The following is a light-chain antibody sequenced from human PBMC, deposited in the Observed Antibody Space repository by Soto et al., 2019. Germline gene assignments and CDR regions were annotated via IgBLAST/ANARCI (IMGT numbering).Light chain of an antibody. CDR2: KAS. CDR3: HQLNSLIT. Sequence: DSQMTQSPSTLSGYVGDRVTITCRASQTISSWLAWYQQKPGKAPKLLIYKASTLKSGVPSRFSGSGSGTEFTLTISSLQPDDFATYYCHQLNSLITFGQGRRPEIK. J-gene: IGKJ5*01. V-gene: IGKV1-5*03. CDR1: QTISSW.